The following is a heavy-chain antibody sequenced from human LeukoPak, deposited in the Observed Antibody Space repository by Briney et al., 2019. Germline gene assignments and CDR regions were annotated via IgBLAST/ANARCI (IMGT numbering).Heavy chain of an antibody. CDR3: ATQYYYDLAFDY. V-gene: IGHV3-11*01. CDR2: ISSSGSTI. J-gene: IGHJ4*02. CDR1: GFTFSNYA. D-gene: IGHD3-22*01. Sequence: GGSLRLSCAASGFTFSNYAMTWVRQAPGKGLEWVSYISSSGSTIYYADSVKGRFTISRDNAKNSLYLQMNSLRAEDTAAYYCATQYYYDLAFDYWGQGTLVTVSS.